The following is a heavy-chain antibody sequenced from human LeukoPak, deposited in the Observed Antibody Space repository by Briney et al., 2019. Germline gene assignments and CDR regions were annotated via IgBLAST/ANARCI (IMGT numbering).Heavy chain of an antibody. J-gene: IGHJ5*02. CDR1: GFTFRSYW. D-gene: IGHD5/OR15-5a*01. CDR2: IKRDGSEK. Sequence: SGGSLRLSCAASGFTFRSYWMSWVRQAPGKGLEWVANIKRDGSEKYYVDSVRGRFTISRDNAKNSVYLQMNSLRAEDTAVYYCARESTMTWFDPWGQGTLVTVSS. V-gene: IGHV3-7*04. CDR3: ARESTMTWFDP.